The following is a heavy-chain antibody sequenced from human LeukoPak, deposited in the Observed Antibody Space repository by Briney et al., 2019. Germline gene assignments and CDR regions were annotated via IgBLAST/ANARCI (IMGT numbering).Heavy chain of an antibody. CDR2: IKQDGSEK. CDR3: AREGYDILTGKKATSCFDY. Sequence: PGGSLRLSCAASGFTFSSYWMSWVRQAPGKGLEWVANIKQDGSEKYYVDSVKGRFTISRDNAKNSLYLQMNSLRAEDTAVYYCAREGYDILTGKKATSCFDYWGQGTLVTVSS. J-gene: IGHJ4*02. CDR1: GFTFSSYW. V-gene: IGHV3-7*01. D-gene: IGHD3-9*01.